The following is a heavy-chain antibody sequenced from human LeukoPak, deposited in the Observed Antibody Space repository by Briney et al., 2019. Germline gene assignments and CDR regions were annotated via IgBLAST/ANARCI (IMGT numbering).Heavy chain of an antibody. CDR2: INPNSGVP. J-gene: IGHJ5*02. Sequence: ASVKVSCKASGYTFTGYYMHWVRQAPGPGLEWLGRINPNSGVPNYAQKFQGRVTMTRDTAISTAYMQLSSLRSGDTAVYYCAREVGYSSSYYGRFDPWGQGTLVTVSS. CDR3: AREVGYSSSYYGRFDP. D-gene: IGHD6-13*01. V-gene: IGHV1-2*06. CDR1: GYTFTGYY.